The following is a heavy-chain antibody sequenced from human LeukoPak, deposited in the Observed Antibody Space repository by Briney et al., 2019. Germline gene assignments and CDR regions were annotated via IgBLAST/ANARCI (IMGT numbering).Heavy chain of an antibody. Sequence: ASVKVSCKAPGYTFTGYYMHWVRQATGQGLEWMGWMNPNSGNTGYAQKFQGRVTITRNTSISTAYMELSRLRSDDTAVYYCAREVDGSGSYYNWDYWGQGTLVTVSS. V-gene: IGHV1-8*03. D-gene: IGHD3-10*01. CDR3: AREVDGSGSYYNWDY. CDR2: MNPNSGNT. J-gene: IGHJ4*02. CDR1: GYTFTGYY.